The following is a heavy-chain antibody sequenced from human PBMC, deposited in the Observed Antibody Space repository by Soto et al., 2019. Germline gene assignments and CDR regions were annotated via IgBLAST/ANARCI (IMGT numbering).Heavy chain of an antibody. V-gene: IGHV5-51*01. CDR1: RYRFTNYW. Sequence: GASLKISCKGSRYRFTNYWIGWVRQMPGKGLEWMGIIYPDDSDIRYSPSFQGQVTISADKSISTAYLQWSSLKASDTAMYYCARWAEGVTTPHFDYWGQGTLVTVSS. CDR3: ARWAEGVTTPHFDY. J-gene: IGHJ4*01. CDR2: IYPDDSDI. D-gene: IGHD4-17*01.